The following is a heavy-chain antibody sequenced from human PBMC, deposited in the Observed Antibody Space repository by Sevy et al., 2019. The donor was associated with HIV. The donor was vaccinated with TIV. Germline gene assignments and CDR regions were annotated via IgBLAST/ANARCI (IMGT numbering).Heavy chain of an antibody. V-gene: IGHV1-18*04. D-gene: IGHD5-12*01. CDR3: ARDRGRDGYNNMRGGFDY. J-gene: IGHJ4*02. CDR2: ISAYNGNT. CDR1: GYTFTSYG. Sequence: ASVKVSCKASGYTFTSYGISWVRQAPGQGLEWMGWISAYNGNTNYAQKLQGRVTMTTDTSTSTAYMELRSLRSDDTAVYYGARDRGRDGYNNMRGGFDYWGQGTLVTVSS.